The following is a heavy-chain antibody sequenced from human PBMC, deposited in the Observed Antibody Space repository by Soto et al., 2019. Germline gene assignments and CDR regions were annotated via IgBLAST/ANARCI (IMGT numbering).Heavy chain of an antibody. CDR2: INPNSGGT. Sequence: ASVKVSCKASGYTFTGYYMHWVRQAPGQGLEWMGWINPNSGGTNYAQKFQGWVTMTRDTSISTAYMELSRLRSDDTAVYYCARDVRLGELSYFDYWGQGTLVTVSS. CDR1: GYTFTGYY. V-gene: IGHV1-2*04. D-gene: IGHD3-16*02. J-gene: IGHJ4*02. CDR3: ARDVRLGELSYFDY.